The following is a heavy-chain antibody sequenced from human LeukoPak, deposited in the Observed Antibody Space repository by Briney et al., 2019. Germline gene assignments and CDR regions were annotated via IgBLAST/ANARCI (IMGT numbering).Heavy chain of an antibody. CDR3: TRGVATKPIDY. CDR1: GFTFSSYE. D-gene: IGHD5-12*01. V-gene: IGHV3-21*05. CDR2: ISSSSSYT. Sequence: GGSLRLSCAASGFTFSSYEMNWVRQAPGKGLEWVSYISSSSSYTNYADSVKGRFTISRDNAKNSLYLQMNSLRAEDTAVYYCTRGVATKPIDYWGQGTLVTVSS. J-gene: IGHJ4*02.